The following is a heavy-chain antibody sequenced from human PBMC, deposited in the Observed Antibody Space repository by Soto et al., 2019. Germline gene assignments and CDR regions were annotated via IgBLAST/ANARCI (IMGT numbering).Heavy chain of an antibody. V-gene: IGHV3-30*18. CDR3: AKVAINGDAFDI. CDR1: GFTFSSYG. CDR2: ISYDGSNK. J-gene: IGHJ3*02. D-gene: IGHD3-22*01. Sequence: QVQLVESGGGVVQPGRSLRLSCAASGFTFSSYGMHWVRQAPGKGLEWVAVISYDGSNKYYADSVKGRFTISRDNSKNTLYLQMNSLRAEDTAVYYCAKVAINGDAFDIWGQGTMVTVSS.